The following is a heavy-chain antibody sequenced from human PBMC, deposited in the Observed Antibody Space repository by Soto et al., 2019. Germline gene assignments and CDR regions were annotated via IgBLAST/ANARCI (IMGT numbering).Heavy chain of an antibody. J-gene: IGHJ6*02. D-gene: IGHD6-13*01. CDR3: ARDLSGSWPGMDV. CDR2: IYYSGST. V-gene: IGHV4-31*03. Sequence: PSETLSLTCTVSGGSISSGGYYWSWIRQHPGKGLEWIGYIYYSGSTYYNPSLKSRVTISVDTSKNQFSLKLSSVTAADTAVYYCARDLSGSWPGMDVWGQGTTVTVSS. CDR1: GGSISSGGYY.